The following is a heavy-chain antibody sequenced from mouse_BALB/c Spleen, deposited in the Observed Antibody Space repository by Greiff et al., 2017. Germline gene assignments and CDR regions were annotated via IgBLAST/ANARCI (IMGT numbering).Heavy chain of an antibody. CDR3: ARWDGNYDLDD. Sequence: VQLQQSGPGLVKPSQSLSLTCSVTGYSITSGYYWNWIRQFPGNKLEWMGYISYDGSNNYNPSLKNRISITRDTSKNQFFLKLNSVTTEDTATYYCARWDGNYDLDDWGQGTSVTVSS. J-gene: IGHJ4*01. V-gene: IGHV3-6*02. CDR1: GYSITSGYY. D-gene: IGHD2-1*01. CDR2: ISYDGSN.